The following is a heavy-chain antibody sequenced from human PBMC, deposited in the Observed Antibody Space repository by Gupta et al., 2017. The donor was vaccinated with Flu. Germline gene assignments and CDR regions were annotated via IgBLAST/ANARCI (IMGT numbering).Heavy chain of an antibody. V-gene: IGHV1-3*01. CDR3: ARDNPYDSDKYFRAHLDI. CDR1: GYNFIDHS. Sequence: QVLLVQSGAELKKPGTSVKVSCRPSGYNFIDHSIYWVRQAPGQRFEAMGWINPAKGHARISQRFLDRVSLAADTAATTGYMTLSNLEVGDTAIYYCARDNPYDSDKYFRAHLDIWGQGTLVTVSS. CDR2: INPAKGHA. J-gene: IGHJ5*02. D-gene: IGHD3-22*01.